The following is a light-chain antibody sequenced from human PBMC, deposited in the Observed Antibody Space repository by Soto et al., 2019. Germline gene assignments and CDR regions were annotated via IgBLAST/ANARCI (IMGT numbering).Light chain of an antibody. V-gene: IGLV1-40*01. J-gene: IGLJ1*01. Sequence: QSVLTQPPSVSGAPGQRVTISCTGSSSNIGAGYDVQWYQQLPGTAPKLLMYGNTNRPSGVPDRFSGSKSGTSASLAITGLQAEDEADYYCQSYDSSLTALYVFGTGTRSPS. CDR1: SSNIGAGYD. CDR2: GNT. CDR3: QSYDSSLTALYV.